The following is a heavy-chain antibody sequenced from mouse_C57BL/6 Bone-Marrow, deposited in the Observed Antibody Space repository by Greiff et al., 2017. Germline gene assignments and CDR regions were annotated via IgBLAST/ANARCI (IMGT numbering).Heavy chain of an antibody. Sequence: QVHVKQSGAELVRPGTSVKVSCKASGYAFTNYLIEWVKQRPGQGLEWIGVINPGSGGTNYNEKFKGKATLTADKSSSTAYMQLSSLTSEDSAVYFCARGYGSRFAYWGQGLWSLSLQ. CDR2: INPGSGGT. CDR1: GYAFTNYL. J-gene: IGHJ3*01. D-gene: IGHD1-1*01. V-gene: IGHV1-54*01. CDR3: ARGYGSRFAY.